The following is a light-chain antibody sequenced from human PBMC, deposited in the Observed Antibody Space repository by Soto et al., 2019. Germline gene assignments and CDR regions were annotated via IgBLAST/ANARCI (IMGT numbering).Light chain of an antibody. CDR1: QSVSSD. CDR2: GAS. V-gene: IGKV3-15*01. J-gene: IGKJ2*01. Sequence: EIVMTQSPATLSVSPGERATVSCRASQSVSSDLAWYQQKPGQASRLLIYGASTRATDTPARFSGSVSGTEFTLTISSLQSEDFAVYYCQQYNKWRYTFGQGTKLEIK. CDR3: QQYNKWRYT.